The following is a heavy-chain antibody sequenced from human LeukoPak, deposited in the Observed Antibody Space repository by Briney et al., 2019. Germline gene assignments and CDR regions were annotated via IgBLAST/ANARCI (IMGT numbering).Heavy chain of an antibody. CDR1: GYTFTSYG. D-gene: IGHD3-10*01. CDR3: AVSTVRSGLLLFGELLDYYYGMDV. V-gene: IGHV1-18*01. CDR2: ISAYNGNT. J-gene: IGHJ6*02. Sequence: ASVKVSCKASGYTFTSYGISWVRQAPGQGLEWMGWISAYNGNTNYAQKLQGRVTMTTDTSTSTPYMELRRLRADDTAVYYGAVSTVRSGLLLFGELLDYYYGMDVWGQGTTVTVSS.